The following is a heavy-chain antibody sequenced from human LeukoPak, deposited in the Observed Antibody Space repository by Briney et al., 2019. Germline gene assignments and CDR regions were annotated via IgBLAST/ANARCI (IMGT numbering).Heavy chain of an antibody. V-gene: IGHV3-21*01. J-gene: IGHJ6*02. D-gene: IGHD2-2*01. Sequence: GGSLRLSCAASGFTFSSYAMNWVRQAPGKGLEWVSSISSSSSYIYYADSVKGRFTISRDNAKNSLYLQMNSLRAEDTAVYYCARVFYCSSTSCQMSYYYYGMDVWGQGTTVTVSS. CDR2: ISSSSSYI. CDR3: ARVFYCSSTSCQMSYYYYGMDV. CDR1: GFTFSSYA.